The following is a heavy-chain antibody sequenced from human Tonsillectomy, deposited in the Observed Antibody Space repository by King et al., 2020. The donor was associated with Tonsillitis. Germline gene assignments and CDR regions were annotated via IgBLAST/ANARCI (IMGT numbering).Heavy chain of an antibody. D-gene: IGHD4-23*01. CDR1: GYTFTGYG. CDR2: ISANNGNT. J-gene: IGHJ6*02. V-gene: IGHV1-18*04. Sequence: VQLVESGPEVKKPGASVKVSCKASGYTFTGYGISWVRQAPGQGLEWMGWISANNGNTKFAQKFQGRVTMTTDTSTTTAYMELSSLRSDDTAVYYCAKTVGFVLVPVGYYGMDVWGQGTTVIVSS. CDR3: AKTVGFVLVPVGYYGMDV.